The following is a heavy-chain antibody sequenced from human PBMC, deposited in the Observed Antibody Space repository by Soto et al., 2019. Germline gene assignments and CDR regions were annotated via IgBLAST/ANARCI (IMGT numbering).Heavy chain of an antibody. J-gene: IGHJ5*02. D-gene: IGHD2-15*01. CDR3: ASGYCSGGSCYSGWFDP. V-gene: IGHV4-31*03. CDR1: GGSISSGGYY. Sequence: SETLSLTCTVSGGSISSGGYYWSWIRQQPGKGLEWIGYIYYSGSTYYNPSLKSRVTISVDTSKNQFSLKLSSVTAADTAVYYCASGYCSGGSCYSGWFDPWGQGTLVTVSS. CDR2: IYYSGST.